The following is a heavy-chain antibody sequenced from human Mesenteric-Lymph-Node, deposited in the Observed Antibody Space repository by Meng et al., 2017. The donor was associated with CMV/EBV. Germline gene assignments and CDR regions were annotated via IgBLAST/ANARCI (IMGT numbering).Heavy chain of an antibody. J-gene: IGHJ4*02. CDR1: GYTFSDYY. V-gene: IGHV1-2*02. D-gene: IGHD3-3*01. CDR3: ARDRFSFWRGYYSYCFDY. Sequence: ALVKVSCKASGYTFSDYYVHWVRQAPGQGLEWMGWSHPNNGATKSAQKFQGRITTARDTSLSTAYMELRGLRSDDTAIYYCARDRFSFWRGYYSYCFDYWGQGTLVTVSS. CDR2: SHPNNGAT.